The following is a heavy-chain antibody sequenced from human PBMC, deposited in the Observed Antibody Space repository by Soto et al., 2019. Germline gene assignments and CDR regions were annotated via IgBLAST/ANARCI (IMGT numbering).Heavy chain of an antibody. D-gene: IGHD3-22*01. CDR3: AGDSSGYSYDAYDI. V-gene: IGHV3-74*01. J-gene: IGHJ3*02. CDR1: GFTFSSYW. Sequence: GGSLRLSCAASGFTFSSYWMHWVRQAPGKGLLCVSRINIGGSTTSYADSVKGRLTISXXXAXXTXXLXXNXXSSXDTAVYYCAGDSSGYSYDAYDIWGQGTMVTVSS. CDR2: INIGGSTT.